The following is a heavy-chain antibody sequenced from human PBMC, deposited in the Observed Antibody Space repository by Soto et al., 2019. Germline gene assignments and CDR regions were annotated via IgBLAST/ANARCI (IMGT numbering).Heavy chain of an antibody. CDR3: AREGAAAARDYYYYYGMDV. Sequence: SETLSLTCTVSGGSISSGGYYWSWIRQHPGKGLEWIGYIYYSGSTYYNPSLKSRVTISVDTSKNQFSLKLSSVTAADTAVYYCAREGAAAARDYYYYYGMDVCGQGTTVTVSS. CDR2: IYYSGST. CDR1: GGSISSGGYY. V-gene: IGHV4-31*03. D-gene: IGHD6-13*01. J-gene: IGHJ6*02.